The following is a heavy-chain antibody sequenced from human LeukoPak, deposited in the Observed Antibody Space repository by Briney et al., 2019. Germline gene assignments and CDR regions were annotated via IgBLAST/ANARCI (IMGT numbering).Heavy chain of an antibody. V-gene: IGHV3-30*03. D-gene: IGHD3-10*01. Sequence: GGSLRLSCAASGFTFSSYGMHWVRQAPGNGLEWVAVISYDGSNKYYADSVKGRFTISRDNSKNTLYLQMNSLRAEDTAVYYCARISGSSQGDWGQGTLVTVSS. CDR1: GFTFSSYG. J-gene: IGHJ4*02. CDR2: ISYDGSNK. CDR3: ARISGSSQGD.